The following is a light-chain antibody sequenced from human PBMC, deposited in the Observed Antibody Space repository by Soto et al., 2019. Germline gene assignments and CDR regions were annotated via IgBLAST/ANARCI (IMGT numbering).Light chain of an antibody. CDR2: AAS. V-gene: IGKV1-6*01. J-gene: IGKJ4*01. Sequence: AIQMTQSTSSLSASVGDRVTITCRASQGIRNDLGWYQQKPGKAPNLLIFAASTLQSGVPSRFSGSGSGTDFTLTIRSLQPEDFATYYCQQSYTAPLTFGGGTNVDI. CDR3: QQSYTAPLT. CDR1: QGIRND.